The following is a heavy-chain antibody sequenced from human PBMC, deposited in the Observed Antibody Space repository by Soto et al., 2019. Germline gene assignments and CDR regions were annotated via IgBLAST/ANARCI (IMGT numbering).Heavy chain of an antibody. Sequence: SETLSLTCTLAGASLSTYYSSWIRQPPEKGLEWIGYIYYSGSTNYHPSLKSRVTISGDTSKNQFSLKLSSVTAADTAVYYCARHWGAAIVSSLGFDPWGQGTLVTVSS. CDR3: ARHWGAAIVSSLGFDP. CDR1: GASLSTYY. J-gene: IGHJ5*02. D-gene: IGHD2-2*01. CDR2: IYYSGST. V-gene: IGHV4-59*08.